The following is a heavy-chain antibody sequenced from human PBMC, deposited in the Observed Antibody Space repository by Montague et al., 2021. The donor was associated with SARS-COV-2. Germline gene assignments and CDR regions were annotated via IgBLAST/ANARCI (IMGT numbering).Heavy chain of an antibody. V-gene: IGHV4-39*01. CDR2: IYYSGXT. CDR3: ARQSVNYYDSSGYPFDY. D-gene: IGHD3-22*01. J-gene: IGHJ4*02. Sequence: SETLSLTCTVSGGSISSSSYYWGWIRQPPGKGLEWIGSIYYSGXTXYXXXXKXRVTISVDTSKNQFSLKLSSVTAADTAVYYCARQSVNYYDSSGYPFDYWGQGTLVTVSS. CDR1: GGSISSSSYY.